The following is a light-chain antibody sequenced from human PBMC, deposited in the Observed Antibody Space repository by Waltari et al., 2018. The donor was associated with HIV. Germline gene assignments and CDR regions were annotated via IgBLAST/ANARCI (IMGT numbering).Light chain of an antibody. J-gene: IGLJ2*01. V-gene: IGLV3-25*03. CDR1: TLSKQY. CDR3: QSADKSEHMI. Sequence: SSELTQPPSVSVSPGQTARISCSGDTLSKQYAYWYQQKPGQPPVVVIIKDTERPSGVPERFSGSSSGTTVTLTIRGVQAEDEADYYCQSADKSEHMIFGGGTKLTVL. CDR2: KDT.